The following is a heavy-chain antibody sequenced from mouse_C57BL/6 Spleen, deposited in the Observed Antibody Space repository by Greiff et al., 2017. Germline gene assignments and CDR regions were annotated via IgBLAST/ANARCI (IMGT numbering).Heavy chain of an antibody. CDR2: IDPETGGT. CDR3: TTTVVAGYYAMDY. Sequence: VKLMESGAELVRPGASVTLSCKASGYTFTDYEMHWVKQTPVHGLEWIGAIDPETGGTAYNQKFKGKAILTADKSSSTAYMELRSLTSEDSAVYYCTTTVVAGYYAMDYWGQGTSVTVPS. D-gene: IGHD1-1*01. V-gene: IGHV1-15*01. J-gene: IGHJ4*01. CDR1: GYTFTDYE.